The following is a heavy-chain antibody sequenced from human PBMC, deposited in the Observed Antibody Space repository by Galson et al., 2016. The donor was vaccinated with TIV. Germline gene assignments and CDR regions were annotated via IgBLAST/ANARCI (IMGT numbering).Heavy chain of an antibody. V-gene: IGHV3-33*01. CDR1: GFTFSSYG. Sequence: SLRLSCAASGFTFSSYGIHWVRQAPGKGLEWVAIIWYDGINKYYADSVNGRFTISRDNSKNTVYLQMNSLRAEDTALYYCARDRMWEEVLGAFNIWGQGTMVTVSS. D-gene: IGHD1-26*01. CDR2: IWYDGINK. J-gene: IGHJ3*02. CDR3: ARDRMWEEVLGAFNI.